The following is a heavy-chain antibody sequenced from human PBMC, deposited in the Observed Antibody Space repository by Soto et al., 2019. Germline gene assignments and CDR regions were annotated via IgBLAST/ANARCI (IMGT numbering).Heavy chain of an antibody. CDR3: ARDPEYGGYSYGIDY. J-gene: IGHJ4*02. CDR1: GGSISSGDYY. D-gene: IGHD5-18*01. CDR2: IYYSGST. V-gene: IGHV4-30-4*01. Sequence: QVQLQESGPGLVKPSQTLSLTCTVSGGSISSGDYYWSWIRQPPGKGLEWIGYIYYSGSTYYNPYLKSRVTISVDTSKNQYSLKLSSVAAADTAVYYCARDPEYGGYSYGIDYWGQGTLVTVSS.